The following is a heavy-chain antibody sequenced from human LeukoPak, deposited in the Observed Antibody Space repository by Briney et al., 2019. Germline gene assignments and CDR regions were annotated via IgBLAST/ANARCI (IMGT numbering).Heavy chain of an antibody. J-gene: IGHJ5*02. CDR1: GFSFSSYW. CDR3: ARESWSSLT. V-gene: IGHV3-7*01. CDR2: IKGDGNGN. Sequence: GGSLRLSCAASGFSFSSYWMSWVRQAPGKGLEWVANIKGDGNGNNYVDSVKGRFTISRDNAKNSLYLQMNCLRAEDTAVYYCARESWSSLTWGQGTLVTVSS. D-gene: IGHD2-2*01.